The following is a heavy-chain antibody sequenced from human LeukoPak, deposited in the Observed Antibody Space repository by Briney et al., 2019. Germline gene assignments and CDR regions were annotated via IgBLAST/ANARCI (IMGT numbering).Heavy chain of an antibody. CDR1: GGPISSGGYS. J-gene: IGHJ6*02. CDR3: AREGRGSGSYHYGMDV. CDR2: LYHSGST. Sequence: SQTLSLKCAVCGGPISSGGYSWSWIRQPPGKGLEWIGYLYHSGSTYYNPSLKSRVTISVDRSKNQFSLKLSSVTAADTAVYYCAREGRGSGSYHYGMDVWGQGTTVTVSS. V-gene: IGHV4-30-2*01. D-gene: IGHD3-10*01.